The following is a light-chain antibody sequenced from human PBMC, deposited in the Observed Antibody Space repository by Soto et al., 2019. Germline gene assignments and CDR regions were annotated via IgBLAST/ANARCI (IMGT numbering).Light chain of an antibody. J-gene: IGKJ5*01. CDR1: PSVTNY. CDR2: GAF. V-gene: IGKV3-11*01. CDR3: QQRSNWPLT. Sequence: EIVLTQSPATLSLSPGERATLSCRASPSVTNYLAWYQQKPGQAPRLLIYGAFNRATGIPARFSGSGSGTDFTLTISSLAPEDFAVYYCQQRSNWPLTFGQGTRLEIK.